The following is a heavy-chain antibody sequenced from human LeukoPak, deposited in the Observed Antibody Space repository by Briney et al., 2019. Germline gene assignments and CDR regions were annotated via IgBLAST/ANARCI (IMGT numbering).Heavy chain of an antibody. Sequence: GGSLRLSCAASGFTVSSSSMNWVRLGPGKGLEWVSVISSVCNTYYSDSVKGRFTISRDNSRNTLSLQMHGLSADDTAVYYCARGQEQFSSPWQWGPRRKNFYYYGMDVWGQGTTVTVSS. J-gene: IGHJ6*02. CDR2: ISSVCNT. CDR1: GFTVSSSS. D-gene: IGHD6-19*01. V-gene: IGHV3-66*01. CDR3: ARGQEQFSSPWQWGPRRKNFYYYGMDV.